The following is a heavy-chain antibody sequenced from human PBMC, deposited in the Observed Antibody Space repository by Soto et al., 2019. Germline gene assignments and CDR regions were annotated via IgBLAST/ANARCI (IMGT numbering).Heavy chain of an antibody. V-gene: IGHV1-18*01. J-gene: IGHJ5*02. CDR1: GYTFTSYG. CDR3: AAVQGSSWYESWFDP. CDR2: ISAYNGNT. Sequence: ASVKVSCKASGYTFTSYGISWVRQAPGQGLEWMGWISAYNGNTNYAQKLQGRVTMTTDTSTSTAYMELRSLRSDDTAVYYCAAVQGSSWYESWFDPWGQGTLVTVS. D-gene: IGHD6-13*01.